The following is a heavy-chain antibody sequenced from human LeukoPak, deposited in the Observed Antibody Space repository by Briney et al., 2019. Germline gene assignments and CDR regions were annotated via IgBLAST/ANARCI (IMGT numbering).Heavy chain of an antibody. V-gene: IGHV3-30*02. D-gene: IGHD6-19*01. Sequence: GGSLRLSCAASGFTFSSYGMHWVRQAPGKGLEWVAFIRYDGSNKYYADSVKGRFTISRDNSKNTLYLQMNSLRADDTAVYYCARDRGYSSGWYEHGWYFDLWGRGTLVTVSS. CDR1: GFTFSSYG. CDR3: ARDRGYSSGWYEHGWYFDL. J-gene: IGHJ2*01. CDR2: IRYDGSNK.